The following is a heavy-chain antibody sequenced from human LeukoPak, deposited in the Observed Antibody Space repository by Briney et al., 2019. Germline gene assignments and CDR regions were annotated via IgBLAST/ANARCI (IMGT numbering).Heavy chain of an antibody. CDR2: INPSGGST. J-gene: IGHJ4*02. CDR3: AWTNAVTPYYFDY. Sequence: GASVKVSCKASGYTFTSYYMHWVRQAPGQGLEWMGIINPSGGSTSYAQKFQGRVTMTRNTSTSTVYMELSSLRSEDTAVYYCAWTNAVTPYYFDYWGQGTLVTVSS. D-gene: IGHD4-17*01. V-gene: IGHV1-46*01. CDR1: GYTFTSYY.